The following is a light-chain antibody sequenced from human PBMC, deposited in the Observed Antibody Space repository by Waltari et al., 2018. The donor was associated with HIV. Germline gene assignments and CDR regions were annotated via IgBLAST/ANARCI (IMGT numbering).Light chain of an antibody. CDR3: SSCTSSSTFEGVV. J-gene: IGLJ2*01. V-gene: IGLV2-14*01. CDR2: DVS. Sequence: QSALTQPASVSGSPGQSITISCTGTSSDVGGYNYVSWYQQHPGKAPKPMIYDVSKRPSGVSNRFSGSKSGNTASLTISGLQAEDEADYYCSSCTSSSTFEGVVFGGGTKLTVL. CDR1: SSDVGGYNY.